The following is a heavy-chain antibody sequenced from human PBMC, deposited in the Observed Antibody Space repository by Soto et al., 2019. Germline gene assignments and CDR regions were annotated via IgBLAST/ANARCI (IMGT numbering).Heavy chain of an antibody. J-gene: IGHJ4*01. Sequence: QVQLVQSGAEVKKPGASVKVSCKASGYTFTTYGINWVRKAPGQGLEWLGWVSAYNGERRYAQRVQARVIMTTDTSTTTAYMELRSLRSDDTAVYYCSRGTSIPASGDYWGQGTLVTVSS. CDR2: VSAYNGER. CDR1: GYTFTTYG. D-gene: IGHD6-6*01. CDR3: SRGTSIPASGDY. V-gene: IGHV1-18*01.